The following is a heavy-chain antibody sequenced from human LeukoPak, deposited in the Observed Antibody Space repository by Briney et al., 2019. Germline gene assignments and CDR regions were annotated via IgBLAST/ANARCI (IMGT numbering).Heavy chain of an antibody. D-gene: IGHD6-19*01. V-gene: IGHV6-1*01. Sequence: SQTLSLTCALSGDSVSSNSAACNWIRQSPSRGLEWLGRTYYRSKWYNDYAVSVKSRITINPDTSKNQFSLQLNSVTPEDTAVYYCARDKISGWYGGHYFDYWGQGTLVTVSS. CDR1: GDSVSSNSAA. J-gene: IGHJ4*02. CDR2: TYYRSKWYN. CDR3: ARDKISGWYGGHYFDY.